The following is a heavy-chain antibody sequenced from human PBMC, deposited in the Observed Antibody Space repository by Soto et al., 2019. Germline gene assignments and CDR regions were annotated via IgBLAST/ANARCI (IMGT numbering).Heavy chain of an antibody. V-gene: IGHV3-23*01. CDR2: ISGSGGST. D-gene: IGHD3-22*01. CDR1: RFTFSSYA. CDR3: AKGRSSGYYPRDYYGMDV. J-gene: IGHJ6*02. Sequence: GGSLRLSCAAARFTFSSYAMSWVRQAPGKGLEWVSAISGSGGSTYYADSVKGRFTISRDNSKNTLYLQMNSLRAEDTAVYYCAKGRSSGYYPRDYYGMDVWGQGTTVTVSS.